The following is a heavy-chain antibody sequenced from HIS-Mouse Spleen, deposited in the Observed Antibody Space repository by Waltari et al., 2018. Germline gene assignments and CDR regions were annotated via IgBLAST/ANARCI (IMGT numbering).Heavy chain of an antibody. Sequence: EVQLVESGGGLVKPGGSLRLSGHAVGLSFGDFSMSCFCQAPGKGLEWVGFIRSKAYGGTTEYAASVKGRFTISRDDSKSIAYLQMNSLKTEDTAVYYCTRVGVAYYDSSGDDAFDIWGQGTMVTVSS. D-gene: IGHD3-22*01. CDR3: TRVGVAYYDSSGDDAFDI. CDR1: GLSFGDFS. CDR2: IRSKAYGGTT. J-gene: IGHJ3*02. V-gene: IGHV3-49*05.